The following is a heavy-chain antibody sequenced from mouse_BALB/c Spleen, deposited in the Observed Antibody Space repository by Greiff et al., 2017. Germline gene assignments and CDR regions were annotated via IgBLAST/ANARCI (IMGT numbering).Heavy chain of an antibody. CDR2: ISSGSSTI. J-gene: IGHJ2*01. V-gene: IGHV5-17*02. CDR1: GFTFSSFG. D-gene: IGHD1-1*01. Sequence: EVQVVESGGGLVQPGGSRKLSCAASGFTFSSFGMHWVRQAPEKGLEWVAYISSGSSTIYYADTVKGRFTISRDNPKNTLFLQMTSLRSEDTAMYYCARGYGSYPFDYWGQGTTLTVSS. CDR3: ARGYGSYPFDY.